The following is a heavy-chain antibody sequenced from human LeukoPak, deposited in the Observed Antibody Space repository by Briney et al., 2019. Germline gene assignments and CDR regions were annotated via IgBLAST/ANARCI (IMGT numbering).Heavy chain of an antibody. CDR1: GGSFSGYY. J-gene: IGHJ4*02. CDR3: AKLPRYSYVGVYYFDY. Sequence: SETLSLTCAVYGGSFSGYYWSWIRQPPGKGLEWIGEINHSGSTNYNSSLKSRVTISVDTSKNQFSLKLSSVTAADTAVYYCAKLPRYSYVGVYYFDYWGQGTLVTVSS. CDR2: INHSGST. D-gene: IGHD5-18*01. V-gene: IGHV4-34*01.